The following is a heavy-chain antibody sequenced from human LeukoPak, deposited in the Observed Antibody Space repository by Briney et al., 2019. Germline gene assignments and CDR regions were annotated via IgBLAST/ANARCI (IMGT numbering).Heavy chain of an antibody. V-gene: IGHV1-2*06. CDR2: INPNSGGT. CDR1: GYTFTGYY. Sequence: GASVKVSCKASGYTFTGYYMHWVRQAPGQGLEWMGRINPNSGGTNYAQKFQGRVTMARDTSISTAYMELSRLRSDDTAVYYCARGRNQLTLSDYSSGAQRIFDYWGQGTLVTVSS. J-gene: IGHJ4*02. CDR3: ARGRNQLTLSDYSSGAQRIFDY. D-gene: IGHD3-22*01.